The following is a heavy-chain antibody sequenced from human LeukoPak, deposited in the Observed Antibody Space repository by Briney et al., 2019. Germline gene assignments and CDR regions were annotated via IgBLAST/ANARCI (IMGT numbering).Heavy chain of an antibody. V-gene: IGHV3-64*01. CDR1: GFTFSSYA. D-gene: IGHD3-22*01. J-gene: IGHJ4*02. CDR2: TSSNGGST. Sequence: GGSLRLSCAASGFTFSSYAMHWVRQAPGKGLEYVSATSSNGGSTYYANSVKGRFTISRDNSKNTLYLQMGSLRAEDMAVYYCARVSGYSTEYYFDYWGQGTLVTVSS. CDR3: ARVSGYSTEYYFDY.